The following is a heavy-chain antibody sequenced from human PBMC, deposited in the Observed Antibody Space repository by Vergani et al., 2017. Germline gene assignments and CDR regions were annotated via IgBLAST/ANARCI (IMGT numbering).Heavy chain of an antibody. Sequence: EVQLVESGGGLVQPGRSLRLSCAASGFTFDDYAMHWVRQAPGKGLEWVSGISWNSGSIGYADSGKGRFTISRDNAKNSLYLQMNSLRAEDTALYYCAKDTAYYYYYMDGWGKGTTVTVSS. CDR2: ISWNSGSI. V-gene: IGHV3-9*01. CDR3: AKDTAYYYYYMDG. CDR1: GFTFDDYA. J-gene: IGHJ6*03.